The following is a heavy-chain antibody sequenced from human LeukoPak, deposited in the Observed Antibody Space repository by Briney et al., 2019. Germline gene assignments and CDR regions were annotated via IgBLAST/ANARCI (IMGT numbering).Heavy chain of an antibody. CDR1: GFTFSNAW. CDR3: TTDKNYDFWSAFDY. CDR2: IKSKTDGGTT. V-gene: IGHV3-15*01. Sequence: GGSLRPSCAASGFTFSNAWMSWVRQAPGKGLEWVGRIKSKTDGGTTDYAAPVKGRFTISRDDSKNTLYLQMNSLKTEDTAVYYCTTDKNYDFWSAFDYWGQGTLVTVSS. D-gene: IGHD3-3*01. J-gene: IGHJ4*02.